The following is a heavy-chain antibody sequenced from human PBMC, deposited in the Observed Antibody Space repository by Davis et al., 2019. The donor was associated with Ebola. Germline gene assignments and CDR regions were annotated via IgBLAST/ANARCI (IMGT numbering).Heavy chain of an antibody. CDR1: GGSMSSNNW. D-gene: IGHD4-17*01. Sequence: GSLRLSCAVSGGSMSSNNWWSWVRQPPGKGLEWIGEIYHSGSTNYNPSLKSRVTMSVDTSKNQFSLKLSSVTAADTAVYYCARGNYGDYIVLYYYNMDVWGQGTTVTVSS. J-gene: IGHJ6*02. CDR2: IYHSGST. CDR3: ARGNYGDYIVLYYYNMDV. V-gene: IGHV4-4*02.